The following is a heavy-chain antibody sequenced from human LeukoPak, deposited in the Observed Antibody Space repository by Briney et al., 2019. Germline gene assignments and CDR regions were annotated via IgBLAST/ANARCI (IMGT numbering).Heavy chain of an antibody. CDR2: IYYSGST. CDR1: GGSISSYY. CDR3: ARGTVSGSYFHRGLFDY. Sequence: TSETLSLTCTVSGGSISSYYWSWIRQPPGKGLEWIGYIYYSGSTNYNPSLKSRVTISVDTSKNQFSLKLSSVTAADTAVYYCARGTVSGSYFHRGLFDYWGQGTLVTVSS. D-gene: IGHD1-26*01. V-gene: IGHV4-59*08. J-gene: IGHJ4*02.